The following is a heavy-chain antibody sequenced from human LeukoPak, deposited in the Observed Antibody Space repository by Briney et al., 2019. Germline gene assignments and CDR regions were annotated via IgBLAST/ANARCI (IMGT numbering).Heavy chain of an antibody. J-gene: IGHJ3*01. CDR3: ARHVAAAGPYPFAFDL. D-gene: IGHD6-13*01. V-gene: IGHV1-18*01. CDR2: ISAYNGNT. Sequence: ASVKVSCKASGYTFTSYGISWVRQAPGQGLEWMGWISAYNGNTNYAQTLQGRVTITTDTSTSTAYMELRSLTSDDTAGYYCARHVAAAGPYPFAFDLWGQGPMVTVSS. CDR1: GYTFTSYG.